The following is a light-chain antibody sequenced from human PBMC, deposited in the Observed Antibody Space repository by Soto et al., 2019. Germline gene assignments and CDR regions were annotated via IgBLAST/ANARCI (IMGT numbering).Light chain of an antibody. Sequence: ELGITQSPSSLSVSPGDGATLSCRASQRIGDTLAWYQHKPGQAPRLLIYDTSTMATGVPSRFSGSGSGTEFTLTISSLQPEDFATYYCQQYNSYPLTFGRGTKVDI. CDR3: QQYNSYPLT. V-gene: IGKV3-15*01. CDR1: QRIGDT. CDR2: DTS. J-gene: IGKJ4*02.